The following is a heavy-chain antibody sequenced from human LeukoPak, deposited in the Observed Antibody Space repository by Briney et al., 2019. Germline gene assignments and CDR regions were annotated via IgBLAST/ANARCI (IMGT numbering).Heavy chain of an antibody. CDR2: ISGSGDNT. V-gene: IGHV3-23*01. CDR1: KFAFNNYA. Sequence: QTGGSLRLSCAASKFAFNNYAMIWVRQAPGKGLEWVSGISGSGDNTYYADSGKGRFTISRDNSKNTLYVQVNSLGTEDTAAYYCAKGSYYDSSGSFYFDYWGQGTLVTVSS. D-gene: IGHD3-22*01. J-gene: IGHJ4*02. CDR3: AKGSYYDSSGSFYFDY.